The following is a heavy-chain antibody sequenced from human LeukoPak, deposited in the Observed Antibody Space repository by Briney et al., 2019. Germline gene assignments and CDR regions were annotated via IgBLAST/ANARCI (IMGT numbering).Heavy chain of an antibody. Sequence: GRSLRLSCAASGFTCSSYGMHWVHQASGKELEWVAVIWYDGSTKYYADSVKGRFTISRDNSKNTLYLQMNSLRAEDTAVYYCARGDYYYDSSGYPGDWGQGTLVTVSS. D-gene: IGHD3-22*01. J-gene: IGHJ4*02. V-gene: IGHV3-33*01. CDR3: ARGDYYYDSSGYPGD. CDR2: IWYDGSTK. CDR1: GFTCSSYG.